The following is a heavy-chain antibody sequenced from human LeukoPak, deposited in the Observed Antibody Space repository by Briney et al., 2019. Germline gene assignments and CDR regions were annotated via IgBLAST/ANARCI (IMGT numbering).Heavy chain of an antibody. CDR3: ARDPSYCSGGSCYFGAFDI. CDR2: ISAYNGNT. Sequence: ASVKVSCKASGYTLTSYGISWVRQAPGQGLEWMGWISAYNGNTNYAQKFQGRVTMTTDTSTSTAYMELRSLRSDDTAVYYCARDPSYCSGGSCYFGAFDIWGQGTMVTVSS. CDR1: GYTLTSYG. J-gene: IGHJ3*02. V-gene: IGHV1-18*01. D-gene: IGHD2-15*01.